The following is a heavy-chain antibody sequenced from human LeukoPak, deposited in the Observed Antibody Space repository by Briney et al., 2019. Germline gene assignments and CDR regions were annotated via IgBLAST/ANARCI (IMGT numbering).Heavy chain of an antibody. D-gene: IGHD3-10*01. CDR1: GFTFSSYG. CDR2: ISYDGSNK. V-gene: IGHV3-30*18. J-gene: IGHJ4*02. CDR3: AKDGLRWFGVHFDD. Sequence: GRSLRLSCAASGFTFSSYGMHWVRQAPGKGLEWVAVISYDGSNKYYADSVKGRFTISRDNSKNTLYLQMNSLRAEDTAVYYCAKDGLRWFGVHFDDWGQGTLVTVSS.